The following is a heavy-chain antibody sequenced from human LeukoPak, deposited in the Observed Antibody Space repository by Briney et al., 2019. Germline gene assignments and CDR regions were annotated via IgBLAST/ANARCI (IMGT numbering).Heavy chain of an antibody. D-gene: IGHD3-10*01. CDR1: GYTFTSYG. CDR3: ARDDDYYGSGSYYYFDY. J-gene: IGHJ4*02. Sequence: ASVKVSCKASGYTFTSYGISWVRQAPGQGLEWMGWISAYNGNTNYAQKLQGRVTMTTDTSTSTAYMELRSLRSDDTAVYYCARDDDYYGSGSYYYFDYWGQGTLVTVSS. CDR2: ISAYNGNT. V-gene: IGHV1-18*01.